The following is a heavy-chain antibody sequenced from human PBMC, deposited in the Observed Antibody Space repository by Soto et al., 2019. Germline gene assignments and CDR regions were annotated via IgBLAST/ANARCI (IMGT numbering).Heavy chain of an antibody. CDR1: GFTFNTYS. Sequence: EVQLVESGGGLVQPGGSLRLPCAASGFTFNTYSMNWVRQAPGKGLEWISYISSSSSTIYYADSVKGRFTISRDNAKKSLYLQMNTLRAEDTAVYYCARDLSLNWFDSWGQGTLVTVSS. CDR3: ARDLSLNWFDS. J-gene: IGHJ5*01. CDR2: ISSSSSTI. V-gene: IGHV3-48*01.